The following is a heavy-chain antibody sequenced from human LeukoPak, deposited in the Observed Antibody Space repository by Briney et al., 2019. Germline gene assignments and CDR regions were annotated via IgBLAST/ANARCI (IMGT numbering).Heavy chain of an antibody. CDR2: IHYSGST. J-gene: IGHJ5*02. D-gene: IGHD3-22*01. CDR3: ARQSAAYYDSSGPLGDWFDP. V-gene: IGHV4-39*01. CDR1: GGSISSSSYY. Sequence: SETLSLTCTVSGGSISSSSYYWGWIRQPPGKGLEWIGSIHYSGSTYYNPSLKSRVTISVDTSKNQFSLKLSSVTAADTAVYYCARQSAAYYDSSGPLGDWFDPWGQGTLVTVSS.